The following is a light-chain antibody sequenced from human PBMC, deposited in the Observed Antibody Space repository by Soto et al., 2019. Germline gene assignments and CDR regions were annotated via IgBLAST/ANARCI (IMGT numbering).Light chain of an antibody. CDR2: EGS. V-gene: IGLV2-23*01. J-gene: IGLJ3*02. CDR1: SSDVGSYNL. Sequence: QPVLTQPASVSGSPGQSITISCTGTSSDVGSYNLVSWYQQHPGKAPKLIIYEGSKRPSGVSNRFSGSKSGNTASLTISGLQAEDEADYFCCSYAGSFWVFGGGTKVTVL. CDR3: CSYAGSFWV.